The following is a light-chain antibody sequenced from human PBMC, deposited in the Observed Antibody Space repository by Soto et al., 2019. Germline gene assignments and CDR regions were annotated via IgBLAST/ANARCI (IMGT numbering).Light chain of an antibody. Sequence: QPVLTQPPSASGTPGQRVTISCSGSSFNIGSNYVYWYQQLPGTAPKLLIYRNNQRPSGVPDRFSGSKSGTSASLAISGLRSEDETDYYCAAWDDSLSVVVFGGGTKVTVL. CDR2: RNN. V-gene: IGLV1-47*01. J-gene: IGLJ2*01. CDR3: AAWDDSLSVVV. CDR1: SFNIGSNY.